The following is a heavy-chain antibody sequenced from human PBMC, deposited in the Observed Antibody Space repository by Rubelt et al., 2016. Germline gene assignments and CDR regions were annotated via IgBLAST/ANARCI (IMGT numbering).Heavy chain of an antibody. D-gene: IGHD6-13*01. J-gene: IGHJ4*02. CDR2: INTNTGKP. Sequence: QVQLVQSGSELKKPGASVKVSCKASGYTFTSYAMNWVRQAPGQGLEWMGWINTNTGKPTYAQGLTGRFVFSFDTSVSTAYLQISSLKAEDTAVYYCARVIAAAGRDGNYFDYWGQGTLVTVSS. CDR3: ARVIAAAGRDGNYFDY. CDR1: GYTFTSYA. V-gene: IGHV7-4-1*02.